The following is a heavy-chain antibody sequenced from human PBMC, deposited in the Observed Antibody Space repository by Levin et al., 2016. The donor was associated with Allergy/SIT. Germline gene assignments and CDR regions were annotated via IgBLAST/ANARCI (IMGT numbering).Heavy chain of an antibody. CDR2: INPNSANT. V-gene: IGHV1-8*01. CDR1: GYTFTSYD. Sequence: ASVKVSCKASGYTFTSYDINWVRQATGQGPEWLGWINPNSANTGYARKFQGRVTMTRNTSISAAYMELSSLRSEDTAVYYCARGAPGYCSGGSCPYFDQWGQGTLVTVSS. D-gene: IGHD2-15*01. CDR3: ARGAPGYCSGGSCPYFDQ. J-gene: IGHJ4*02.